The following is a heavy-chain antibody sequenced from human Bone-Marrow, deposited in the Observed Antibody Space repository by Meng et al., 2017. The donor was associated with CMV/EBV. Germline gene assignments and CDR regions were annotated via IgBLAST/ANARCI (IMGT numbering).Heavy chain of an antibody. CDR3: ASTYYDFWSGFY. J-gene: IGHJ4*02. CDR1: GGSVSRGAYY. D-gene: IGHD3-3*01. CDR2: IYYGGST. V-gene: IGHV4-61*08. Sequence: SETLSLTCTVSGGSVSRGAYYWSWIRQPPGKGLEWIGYIYYGGSTKYNPSLKSRVTISVDTSKNQFSLKLSSVTAADTAVYYCASTYYDFWSGFYWGQGTLVTVSS.